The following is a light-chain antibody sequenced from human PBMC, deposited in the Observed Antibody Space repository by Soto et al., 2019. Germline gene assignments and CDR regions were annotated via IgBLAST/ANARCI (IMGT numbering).Light chain of an antibody. Sequence: EMVLTQSPGTPSLSPGEIATLSCSASQSVSSSYLARYQQKPGQAPRLLIDGASSRATGIPDRFSGSRPGTDFALTASRLEPEDFAVYYCQQYGSSLLTFGGGTKVEIK. CDR3: QQYGSSLLT. CDR2: GAS. V-gene: IGKV3-20*01. J-gene: IGKJ4*01. CDR1: QSVSSSY.